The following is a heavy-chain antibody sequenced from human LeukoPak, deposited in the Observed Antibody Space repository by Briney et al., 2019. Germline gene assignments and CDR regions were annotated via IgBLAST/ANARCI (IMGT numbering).Heavy chain of an antibody. CDR3: AKLGYGFDY. CDR2: ISYNGIDE. CDR1: GFTFRDYS. Sequence: GGSLRLSCEVSGFTFRDYSIHWFRQAPGGGLKWVAHISYNGIDEHYAGSVKGRFTVSRDDSKNTAYLLMSGLTTEDTAFYYCAKLGYGFDYWGQGTLVIVSS. V-gene: IGHV3-30*18. D-gene: IGHD3-10*01. J-gene: IGHJ4*02.